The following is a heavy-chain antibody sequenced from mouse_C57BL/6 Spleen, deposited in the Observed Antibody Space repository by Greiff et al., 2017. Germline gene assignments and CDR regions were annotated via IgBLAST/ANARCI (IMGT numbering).Heavy chain of an antibody. D-gene: IGHD2-4*01. J-gene: IGHJ2*01. CDR3: ARGIYYDYDGDC. V-gene: IGHV1-82*01. CDR2: IYPGDGDT. CDR1: GYAFSSSW. Sequence: QVQLQQSGPELVKPGASVKISCKASGYAFSSSWMNWVKQRPGKGLEWIGRIYPGDGDTNYNGKFKGKATLTADKSSSTAYMQLSSLTSEDSAVYFCARGIYYDYDGDCWGQGTTLTVSS.